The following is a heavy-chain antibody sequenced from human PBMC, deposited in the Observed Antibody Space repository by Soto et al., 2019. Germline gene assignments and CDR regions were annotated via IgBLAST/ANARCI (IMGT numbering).Heavy chain of an antibody. J-gene: IGHJ2*01. Sequence: PSETLSLTCTVSGGSISSGGYYWSWIRQHPGKGLEWIGYIYYSGTAYYNPPLKSRVTMSIDTSKKQFSLRLSSVTAAYTAVFYCARGPDYSWWYFALWGRGSLVTVSS. V-gene: IGHV4-31*03. CDR2: IYYSGTA. CDR1: GGSISSGGYY. D-gene: IGHD4-4*01. CDR3: ARGPDYSWWYFAL.